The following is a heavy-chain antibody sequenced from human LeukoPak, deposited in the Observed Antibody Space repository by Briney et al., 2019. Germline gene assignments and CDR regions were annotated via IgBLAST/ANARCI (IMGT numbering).Heavy chain of an antibody. D-gene: IGHD6-13*01. V-gene: IGHV3-30*02. Sequence: GGSLRLSCAASGFTFSSYGMHWVRQAPGKGLEWVAFIRYDGSNKYYADSVKGRFTISRDNSKNTLYLQMNSLRAEDTAVYYCAKVGGSSSLRAKFDYWGQGTLVTVSS. CDR1: GFTFSSYG. CDR2: IRYDGSNK. CDR3: AKVGGSSSLRAKFDY. J-gene: IGHJ4*02.